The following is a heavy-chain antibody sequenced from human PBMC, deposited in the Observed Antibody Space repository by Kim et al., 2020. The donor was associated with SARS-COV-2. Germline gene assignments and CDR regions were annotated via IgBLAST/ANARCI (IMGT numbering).Heavy chain of an antibody. CDR1: GGSISSSSYY. J-gene: IGHJ5*02. D-gene: IGHD3-9*01. Sequence: SETLSLTCTVSGGSISSSSYYWGWIRQPPGKGLEWIGSIYYSGSTYYNPSLKRRVTISVDTSKNQFSLKLSSVTAADTAVYYCARHVLSETTPRAYYDILTGYLNWFDPWGQGTLVTVSS. CDR3: ARHVLSETTPRAYYDILTGYLNWFDP. CDR2: IYYSGST. V-gene: IGHV4-39*01.